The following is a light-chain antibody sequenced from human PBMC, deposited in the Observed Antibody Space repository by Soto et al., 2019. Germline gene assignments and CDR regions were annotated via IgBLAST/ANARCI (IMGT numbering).Light chain of an antibody. CDR1: GSDIGSNS. CDR3: AAWDDSLTGPV. Sequence: SVLTQPPAASGSPGQTVINSCSGSGSDIGSNSVNWYQHLPGTAPKLLIYNNNQRPSGVPDRFSGSKSGTSASLAISGLQSEDEADYYCAAWDDSLTGPVFGTGTKVTVL. CDR2: NNN. J-gene: IGLJ1*01. V-gene: IGLV1-44*01.